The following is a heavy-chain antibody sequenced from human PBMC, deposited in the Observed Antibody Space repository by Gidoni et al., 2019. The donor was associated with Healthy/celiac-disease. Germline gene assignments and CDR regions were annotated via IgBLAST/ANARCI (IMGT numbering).Heavy chain of an antibody. CDR3: AKRDVDIVAADYYYYYGMDV. CDR2: ISGSGGST. Sequence: EVQMLASGGGLVQPGGSLILSCAATGFTFRSHAMSWVRQAPGKGLEWVSAISGSGGSTYYADSVKGRFTVSRDNSKNTLYLQMNSLRAEDTAVYYWAKRDVDIVAADYYYYYGMDVWGQGTTVTVSS. CDR1: GFTFRSHA. D-gene: IGHD5-12*01. J-gene: IGHJ6*02. V-gene: IGHV3-23*01.